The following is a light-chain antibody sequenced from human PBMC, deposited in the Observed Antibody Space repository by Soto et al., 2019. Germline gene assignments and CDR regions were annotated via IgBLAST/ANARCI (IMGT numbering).Light chain of an antibody. V-gene: IGKV3-20*01. CDR3: QQYGSSPWT. J-gene: IGKJ1*01. CDR1: QSVSSNY. CDR2: GAS. Sequence: EIVLTQSPGTLSLSPGERATLSCRASQSVSSNYLAWYQQKPGQAPRPLIYGASSRATGIPDRFSGSGAGTDSTLTISRLESEDFAVYYCQQYGSSPWTVGQGTKVEIK.